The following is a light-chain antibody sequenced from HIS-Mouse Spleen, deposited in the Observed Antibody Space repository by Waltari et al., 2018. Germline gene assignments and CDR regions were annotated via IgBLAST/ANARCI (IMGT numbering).Light chain of an antibody. V-gene: IGLV3-21*02. CDR3: QVWDSSSDHPYV. CDR2: DDS. Sequence: SYELTQPPSVSVSPGQTARITCGGNNIGSKSVHWYQQKPGQAPVLVVYDDSERPSGNPGRFSGSNSGNTATLTISRVEAGDEADYYCQVWDSSSDHPYVFGTGTKVTVL. CDR1: NIGSKS. J-gene: IGLJ1*01.